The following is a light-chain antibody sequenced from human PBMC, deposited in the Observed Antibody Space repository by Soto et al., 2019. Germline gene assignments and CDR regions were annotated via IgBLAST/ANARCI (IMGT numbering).Light chain of an antibody. V-gene: IGLV2-14*01. J-gene: IGLJ1*01. CDR3: SSYTSSSTGV. CDR1: SSDVGGYNY. CDR2: DVN. Sequence: QSVLTQPASVSGSPGQSITISCTGTSSDVGGYNYVSWYQQHPGKAPKLMIYDVNNRPSGVSIRFSGSKSGNTTSLTISGLQAEDEADYYCSSYTSSSTGVFGTGTKLTVL.